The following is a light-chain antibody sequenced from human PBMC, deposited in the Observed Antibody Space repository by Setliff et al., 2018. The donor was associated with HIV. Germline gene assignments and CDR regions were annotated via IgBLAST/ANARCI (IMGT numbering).Light chain of an antibody. CDR1: SSDIGSYNY. V-gene: IGLV2-14*03. Sequence: LTQPASVSGSPGQSITISCTGSSSDIGSYNYVSWYQQHPGKAPKLMIYDVSVRPSGVSNRFSGSKSSNTASLTISGLQAEDEADYHCSAYSSSSTLVLFGGGTQVTVL. CDR3: SAYSSSSTLVL. J-gene: IGLJ2*01. CDR2: DVS.